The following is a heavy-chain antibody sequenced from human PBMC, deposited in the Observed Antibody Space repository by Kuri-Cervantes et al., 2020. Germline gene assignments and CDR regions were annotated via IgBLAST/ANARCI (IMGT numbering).Heavy chain of an antibody. CDR3: ARDILWFGELLTYDYGMDV. CDR2: INPNSGGT. CDR1: GYTFTSYG. Sequence: ASVKVSCKASGYTFTSYGISWVRQAPGQGLEWMGWINPNSGGTNYAQKFQGRVTMTRDTSISTAYMELSRLRSDDTAVYYCARDILWFGELLTYDYGMDVWGQGTTVTVSS. V-gene: IGHV1-2*02. J-gene: IGHJ6*02. D-gene: IGHD3-10*01.